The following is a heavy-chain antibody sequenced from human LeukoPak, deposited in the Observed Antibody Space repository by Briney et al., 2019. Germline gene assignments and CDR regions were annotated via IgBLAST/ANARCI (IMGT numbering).Heavy chain of an antibody. CDR1: GFTVSTNY. V-gene: IGHV3-66*01. J-gene: IGHJ4*02. D-gene: IGHD3-10*01. CDR3: ASILRSSSGYYFDY. Sequence: GGSLRLSCAASGFTVSTNYMSWVRQAPGKGLECFSVIYSGDTTLYADSVRGKFTISRDNSKNTLYLQMNSLRAEDTAVYYCASILRSSSGYYFDYWGQGTLVTVSS. CDR2: IYSGDTT.